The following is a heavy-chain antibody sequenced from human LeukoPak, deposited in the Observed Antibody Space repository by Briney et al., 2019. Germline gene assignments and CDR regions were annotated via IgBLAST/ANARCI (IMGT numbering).Heavy chain of an antibody. V-gene: IGHV1-69*06. CDR3: ARGEIAARHYFDY. CDR2: IIPIFGTA. J-gene: IGHJ4*02. D-gene: IGHD6-6*01. Sequence: SVKVSCKASGYTFTDHYMHWVRQAPGQGLEWMGGIIPIFGTANYAQKFQGRVTITADKSTSTAYMELSSLRSEDTAVYYCARGEIAARHYFDYWGQGTLVTVSS. CDR1: GYTFTDHY.